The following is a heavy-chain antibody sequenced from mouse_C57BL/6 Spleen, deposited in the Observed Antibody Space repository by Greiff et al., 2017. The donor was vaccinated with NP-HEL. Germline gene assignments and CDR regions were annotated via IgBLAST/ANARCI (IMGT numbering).Heavy chain of an antibody. Sequence: QVQLQQPGTELVKPGASVKLSCKASGYTFTSYWMHWVKQRPGQGLEWIGNINPSNGGTNYNEKFKSKATVTVDKSSSTAYMQLSSLTSEDSAVYYCAKKGIYDGRSLLARDYWGQGTAVTVSS. V-gene: IGHV1-53*01. J-gene: IGHJ4*01. CDR2: INPSNGGT. CDR3: AKKGIYDGRSLLARDY. D-gene: IGHD2-3*01. CDR1: GYTFTSYW.